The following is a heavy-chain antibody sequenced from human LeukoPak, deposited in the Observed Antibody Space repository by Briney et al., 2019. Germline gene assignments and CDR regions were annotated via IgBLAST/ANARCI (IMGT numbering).Heavy chain of an antibody. J-gene: IGHJ4*02. CDR3: ARGLRVRAAVAGGPRPYYFDY. CDR2: MNPNSGNT. CDR1: GYTFTSYD. D-gene: IGHD6-19*01. Sequence: GASVKVSCKASGYTFTSYDINWVRQATGQGLEWMGWMNPNSGNTGYAQKFQGRVTMTRNTSISTAYMELSSLRFEDTAVYYCARGLRVRAAVAGGPRPYYFDYWGQGTLVTVSS. V-gene: IGHV1-8*01.